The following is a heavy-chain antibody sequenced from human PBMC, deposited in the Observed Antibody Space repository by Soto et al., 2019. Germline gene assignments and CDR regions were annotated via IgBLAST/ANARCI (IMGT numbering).Heavy chain of an antibody. Sequence: ASVKVSCKASGYAFTDYYMHWVRQAPGQGLEWMGWINPNSGGTNYAQKFQGRVTMTTDTSISTASMELTRLTSDDTAIYYCARGDSTDCSNGVCSFFYNHDMDVWGQGTTVTVSS. CDR1: GYAFTDYY. CDR2: INPNSGGT. CDR3: ARGDSTDCSNGVCSFFYNHDMDV. D-gene: IGHD2-8*01. V-gene: IGHV1-2*02. J-gene: IGHJ6*02.